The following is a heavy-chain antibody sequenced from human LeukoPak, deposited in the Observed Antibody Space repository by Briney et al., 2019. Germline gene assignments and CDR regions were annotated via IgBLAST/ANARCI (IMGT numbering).Heavy chain of an antibody. D-gene: IGHD3-9*01. V-gene: IGHV4-30-2*01. J-gene: IGHJ4*02. CDR2: IYHSGST. CDR3: ARETFDGGFDY. CDR1: GGSISSGGYS. Sequence: SETLSLTCAVYGGSISSGGYSWSWIRQPPGKGLEWIGYIYHSGSTYYNPSLKSRVTISVDRSKNQFSLKLSSVTAADTAVYYCARETFDGGFDYWGQGTLVTVSS.